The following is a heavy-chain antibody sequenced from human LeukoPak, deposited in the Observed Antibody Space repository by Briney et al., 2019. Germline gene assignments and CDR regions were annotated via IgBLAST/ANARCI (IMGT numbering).Heavy chain of an antibody. Sequence: PGASLILSCSASGFIFRNYAMSWVRQAPGKGLEWVSAITGSGDSTYYADSVKGRFTISRDNSKNTLYVEMNTLRAEDTAVYYCAKWGDYDILTGYYVSDFWGQGTLVTVSS. CDR2: ITGSGDST. D-gene: IGHD3-9*01. CDR3: AKWGDYDILTGYYVSDF. V-gene: IGHV3-23*01. J-gene: IGHJ4*02. CDR1: GFIFRNYA.